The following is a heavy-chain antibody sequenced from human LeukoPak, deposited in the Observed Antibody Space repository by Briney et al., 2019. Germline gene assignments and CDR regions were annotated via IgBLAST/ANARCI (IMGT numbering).Heavy chain of an antibody. D-gene: IGHD2-8*02. J-gene: IGHJ4*02. CDR3: ARHRRSTTGSEEYDY. CDR2: IYYSGST. CDR1: GDSISRSSYY. V-gene: IGHV4-39*01. Sequence: SETLSLTCTVSGDSISRSSYYWAWIRQPPGKGLEWMGSIYYSGSTYYNPSLKSRVTISVDTSKNQFSLKVSSVTAADTAVYYCARHRRSTTGSEEYDYWGQGTLVTVSS.